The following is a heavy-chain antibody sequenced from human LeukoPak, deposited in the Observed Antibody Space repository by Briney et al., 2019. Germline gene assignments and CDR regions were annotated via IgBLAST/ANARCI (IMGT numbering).Heavy chain of an antibody. V-gene: IGHV4-59*12. Sequence: PSETLSLTCTVSGGSISSYYWSWIRQPPGKGLEWIGYIYHSGSTYYNPSLKSRVTISVDRSKNQFSLKLSSVTAADTAVYYCARDAGFGETDYWGQGTLVTVSS. J-gene: IGHJ4*02. CDR2: IYHSGST. D-gene: IGHD3-10*01. CDR1: GGSISSYY. CDR3: ARDAGFGETDY.